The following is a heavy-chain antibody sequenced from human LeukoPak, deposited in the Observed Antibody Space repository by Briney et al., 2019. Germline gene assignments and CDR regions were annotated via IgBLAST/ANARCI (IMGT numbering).Heavy chain of an antibody. V-gene: IGHV4-59*01. J-gene: IGHJ6*03. CDR2: IYYSGST. CDR1: GGSISSYY. D-gene: IGHD2-15*01. CDR3: ARIAVRYYYMDV. Sequence: AETLSLPCTVSGGSISSYYWSWVRQPPGKGLEWIGYIYYSGSTNYNPSLKSRVTISVDTSKNQFSLKLSSVTAADTAVYYCARIAVRYYYMDVWGKGTTVTVSS.